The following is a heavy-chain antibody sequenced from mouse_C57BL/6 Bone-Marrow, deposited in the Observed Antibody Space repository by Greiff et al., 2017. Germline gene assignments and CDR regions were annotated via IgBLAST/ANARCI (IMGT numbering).Heavy chain of an antibody. V-gene: IGHV1-72*01. CDR3: AREKFITTVVATWDYAMDY. CDR1: GYTFTSYW. CDR2: IDPNSGGT. Sequence: QVQLQQPGAELVKPGASVKLSCKASGYTFTSYWMHWVKQRPGRGLEWIGRIDPNSGGTKYNEKFKSKATLTVDKPSNTAYMQLSSLTSEDSAVYYCAREKFITTVVATWDYAMDYWGQGTSVTVSS. D-gene: IGHD1-1*01. J-gene: IGHJ4*01.